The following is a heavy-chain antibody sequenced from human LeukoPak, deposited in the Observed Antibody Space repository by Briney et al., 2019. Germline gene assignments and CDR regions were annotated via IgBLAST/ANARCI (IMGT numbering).Heavy chain of an antibody. CDR1: GYSISSGYY. J-gene: IGHJ4*02. CDR2: IYHSGST. D-gene: IGHD6-19*01. Sequence: PSETLSLTCTVSGYSISSGYYWGWIRQPPGKGLEWIGSIYHSGSTYYNPSLKSRVTISVDTSKNQFSLKLSSVTAADTAVYYCARVVYSSGYYWGQGTLVTVSS. V-gene: IGHV4-38-2*02. CDR3: ARVVYSSGYY.